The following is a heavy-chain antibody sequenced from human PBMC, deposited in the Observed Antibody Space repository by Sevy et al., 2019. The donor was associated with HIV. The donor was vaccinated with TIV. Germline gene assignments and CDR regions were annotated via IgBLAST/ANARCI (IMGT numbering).Heavy chain of an antibody. CDR1: GFNVNNYG. CDR2: VPYDRSKS. J-gene: IGHJ5*02. CDR3: ARDHNTGWCNWFDP. D-gene: IGHD3-9*01. Sequence: GGSLRLSCEVSGFNVNNYGMHWVRQAPGKGLEWVAMVPYDRSKSHYVDSVKGRFTISRDYSENTLYLQMNNLRVEDTAVYYCARDHNTGWCNWFDPWGQGTLVTVSS. V-gene: IGHV3-30*02.